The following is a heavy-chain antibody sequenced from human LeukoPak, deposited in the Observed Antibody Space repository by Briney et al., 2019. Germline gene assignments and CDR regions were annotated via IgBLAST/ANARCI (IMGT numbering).Heavy chain of an antibody. V-gene: IGHV3-7*03. CDR3: ARVSGNYYRWFDS. D-gene: IGHD1-26*01. Sequence: GGSLRLSCAASRFTFSSYWMSWVRQAPGKGLEWVANIKQDGSEKYYVDSVKGRFTISRDNAKNSLYLQMDSLRAEDTAVYYCARVSGNYYRWFDSWGQGTLVTVSS. J-gene: IGHJ5*01. CDR2: IKQDGSEK. CDR1: RFTFSSYW.